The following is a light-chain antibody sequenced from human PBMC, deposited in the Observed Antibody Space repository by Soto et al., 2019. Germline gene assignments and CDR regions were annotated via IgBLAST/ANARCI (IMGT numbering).Light chain of an antibody. V-gene: IGKV1-5*01. CDR2: DAS. CDR1: QSISSW. Sequence: DIQMTQSPSTLSASVGDRVTITCRASQSISSWLAWYQQKPGKAPKLLIYDASSLESGVPSRFSGSGSGTEFTLTISSLQPDDFATYYCQQEFTFGPGTKVDIK. J-gene: IGKJ3*01. CDR3: QQEFT.